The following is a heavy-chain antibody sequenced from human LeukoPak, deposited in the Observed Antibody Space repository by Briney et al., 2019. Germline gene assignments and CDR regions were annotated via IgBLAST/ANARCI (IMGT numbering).Heavy chain of an antibody. D-gene: IGHD1-26*01. CDR3: ARHRGSPYTGSYYYFDY. Sequence: SETLSLTCTVSGGSISSSSYYWGWIRQPPGKGLEWIGSVYNSGSTYYNPSLKSRVTISVDTSKNQFSLKLSSVTAADTAVFYCARHRGSPYTGSYYYFDYWGQGTLVTVSS. V-gene: IGHV4-39*01. J-gene: IGHJ4*02. CDR2: VYNSGST. CDR1: GGSISSSSYY.